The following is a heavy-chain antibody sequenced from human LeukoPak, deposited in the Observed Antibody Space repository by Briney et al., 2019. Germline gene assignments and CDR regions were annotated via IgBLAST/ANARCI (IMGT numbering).Heavy chain of an antibody. Sequence: PGASLRLSCAASGFTFSSYGMHWVRQAPGKGLEWVAVIWYDGSNKYYADSAKGRFTISRDNSKNTLYLQMNSLRAEDTAVYYCARTYSSGWRTYYYYYGMDVWGQGTTVTVSS. CDR1: GFTFSSYG. D-gene: IGHD6-19*01. CDR2: IWYDGSNK. CDR3: ARTYSSGWRTYYYYYGMDV. J-gene: IGHJ6*02. V-gene: IGHV3-33*01.